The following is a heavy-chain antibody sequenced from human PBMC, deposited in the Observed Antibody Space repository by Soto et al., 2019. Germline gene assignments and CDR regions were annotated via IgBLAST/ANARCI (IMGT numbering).Heavy chain of an antibody. CDR1: VYSFTSYW. V-gene: IGHV5-10-1*01. CDR3: ARTYYSGSGSYYIFDY. CDR2: IDPRDSYS. J-gene: IGHJ4*02. Sequence: GESLKISCKGSVYSFTSYWITWVRQMPGKGLEWMGRIDPRDSYSSYSPSFQGHVTMSADKSISTAYLQWSSPMASDTAMYYCARTYYSGSGSYYIFDYWGRGTLVTVSS. D-gene: IGHD3-10*01.